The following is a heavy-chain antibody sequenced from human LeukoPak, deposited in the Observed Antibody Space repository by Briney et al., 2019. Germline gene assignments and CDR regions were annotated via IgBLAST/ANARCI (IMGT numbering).Heavy chain of an antibody. Sequence: GGSLTLSCAGSGFTFGKHWMTWVRPAAGRGREWVANIQEAGREKYYVGSVKGRLIISRDKEKHSLDLQMNSLRAEDTAVYYCARERETDLTGVDFWGQGTLVTVSS. CDR1: GFTFGKHW. V-gene: IGHV3-7*01. D-gene: IGHD1-14*01. J-gene: IGHJ4*02. CDR3: ARERETDLTGVDF. CDR2: IQEAGREK.